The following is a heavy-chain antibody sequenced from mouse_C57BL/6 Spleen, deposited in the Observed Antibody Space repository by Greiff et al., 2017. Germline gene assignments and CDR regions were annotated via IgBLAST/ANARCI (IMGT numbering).Heavy chain of an antibody. CDR2: IYPGDGDT. Sequence: VQLQQSGPELVKPGASVKISCKASGYAFSSSWMNWVKQRPGKGLEWIGRIYPGDGDTNYNGKFKGKATLTADKSSSTAYMQLSSLTSEDSAVYFCAPLTGTSYWYFDVWGTGTTVTVSS. D-gene: IGHD4-1*01. V-gene: IGHV1-82*01. CDR1: GYAFSSSW. CDR3: APLTGTSYWYFDV. J-gene: IGHJ1*03.